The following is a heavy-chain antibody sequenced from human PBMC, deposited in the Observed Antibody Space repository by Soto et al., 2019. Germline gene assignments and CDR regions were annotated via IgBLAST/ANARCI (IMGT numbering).Heavy chain of an antibody. CDR3: ARADCSXGSCYWPNPYYYYGMDV. D-gene: IGHD2-15*01. J-gene: IGHJ6*02. CDR1: GFTFSSYW. V-gene: IGHV3-7*03. CDR2: IKQDGSEK. Sequence: PGGSLRLSCAASGFTFSSYWMSWVRQAPGKGLEWVANIKQDGSEKYYVDSVKGRFTISRDNAKNSLYLQMNSLRAEDTAVYYCARADCSXGSCYWPNPYYYYGMDVWGQGTTVTVSS.